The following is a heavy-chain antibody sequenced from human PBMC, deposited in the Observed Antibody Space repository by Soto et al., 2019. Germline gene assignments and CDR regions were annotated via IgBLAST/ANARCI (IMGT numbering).Heavy chain of an antibody. CDR2: IYYSGST. V-gene: IGHV4-59*01. Sequence: SETLSLTCTVSGGSISSYYWSWIRQPPGKGLEWIGYIYYSGSTNYNPSLKSRVTISVDTSKNQFSLKLSSVTAADTAVYYCARGVLGQYRYYYYYMDVWGKGTTVTVSS. CDR1: GGSISSYY. CDR3: ARGVLGQYRYYYYYMDV. D-gene: IGHD2-2*01. J-gene: IGHJ6*03.